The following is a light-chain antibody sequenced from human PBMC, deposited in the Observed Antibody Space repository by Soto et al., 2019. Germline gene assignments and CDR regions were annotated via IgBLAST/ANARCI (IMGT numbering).Light chain of an antibody. CDR1: QSISSY. CDR2: DAS. Sequence: EIVLTQSPATLSLSPGERATRSCRASQSISSYLAWYQQKPGQAPRLLIYDASNRATGITARFSGSGSGTDFTLTISSLEPEDSAVYYCQQRDKWPITFGQGTRLEIK. J-gene: IGKJ5*01. V-gene: IGKV3-11*01. CDR3: QQRDKWPIT.